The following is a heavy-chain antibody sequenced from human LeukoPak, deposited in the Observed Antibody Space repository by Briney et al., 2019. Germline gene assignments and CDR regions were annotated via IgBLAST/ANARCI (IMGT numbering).Heavy chain of an antibody. D-gene: IGHD3-22*01. CDR2: IKSKTDGGTT. CDR3: TDHDYYDSSGYWPFDY. V-gene: IGHV3-15*01. J-gene: IGHJ4*02. CDR1: GFTFSNAW. Sequence: PGGSLRLSCAASGFTFSNAWMSWVRQAPGKGLEWVGRIKSKTDGGTTDYAAPVKGRFTISRDDSKNTLYLQMNSLKTEDTAMYYCTDHDYYDSSGYWPFDYWGQGTLVTVSS.